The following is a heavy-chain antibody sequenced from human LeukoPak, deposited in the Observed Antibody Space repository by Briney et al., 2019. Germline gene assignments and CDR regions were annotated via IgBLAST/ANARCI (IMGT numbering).Heavy chain of an antibody. Sequence: SVKVSGKASGFTFTSSAVQWVRQARGQRLEWRGWIVVGSGNTNYAQKFQERVTITRDMSTSTAYMELSSLRSEDTAVYYCATSGYSYGYAIDYWGQGTLVTVSS. V-gene: IGHV1-58*01. CDR2: IVVGSGNT. J-gene: IGHJ4*02. CDR1: GFTFTSSA. D-gene: IGHD5-18*01. CDR3: ATSGYSYGYAIDY.